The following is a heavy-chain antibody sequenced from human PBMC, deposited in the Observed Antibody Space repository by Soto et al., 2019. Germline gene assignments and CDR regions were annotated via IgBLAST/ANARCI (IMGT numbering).Heavy chain of an antibody. CDR3: AKSPGPYLLRSYFDN. J-gene: IGHJ4*02. V-gene: IGHV3-23*01. Sequence: GGSLRLSCAASGFTFITYGMTWVRQAPGKGLEWVSGISGSGGNTYYADSVKGRFTISRDSSKNTLYLLMSSLRAEDTAVYYCAKSPGPYLLRSYFDNWGQGTLLTVSS. CDR2: ISGSGGNT. CDR1: GFTFITYG. D-gene: IGHD2-2*02.